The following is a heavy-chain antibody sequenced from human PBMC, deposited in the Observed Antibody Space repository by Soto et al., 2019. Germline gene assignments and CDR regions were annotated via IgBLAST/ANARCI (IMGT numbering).Heavy chain of an antibody. Sequence: QVQLQESGPGLVKPSETLSLTCTVSGASISGFYWSWIRKSAGKGLEWIGGIYATGTTDYNPSLKSRVMMSVDTSKKQFSLKLRSVTAADTAVYYCVRDGTKTLRDWFDPWGQGISVTVSS. CDR1: GASISGFY. J-gene: IGHJ5*02. CDR2: IYATGTT. CDR3: VRDGTKTLRDWFDP. D-gene: IGHD1-1*01. V-gene: IGHV4-4*07.